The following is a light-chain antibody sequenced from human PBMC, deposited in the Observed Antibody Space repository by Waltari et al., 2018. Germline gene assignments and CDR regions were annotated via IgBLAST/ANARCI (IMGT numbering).Light chain of an antibody. J-gene: IGKJ1*01. V-gene: IGKV3-20*01. CDR3: QKYGRLPAT. CDR1: QSVSRT. Sequence: ETVLTQSPGTLSLSPGERATLSCRASQSVSRTLAWYQQKPGQAPRLLIYDVSTRATGIADRFSGSGSGTDFSLTISRLEPEDFAVYYCQKYGRLPATFGQGTKVEIK. CDR2: DVS.